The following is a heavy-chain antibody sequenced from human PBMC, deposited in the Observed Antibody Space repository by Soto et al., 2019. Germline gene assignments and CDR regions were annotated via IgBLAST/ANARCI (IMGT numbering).Heavy chain of an antibody. Sequence: EVQLLESGGGLVQPGGSLRLSCAASGLTFSSYAMSWVRQAPGKGLEWVSTISGSGGSTYYTDSVKGRFTISRDNSKNTLYLQMNSLRAEDTAVYYCANSKGYGSGPYWGQGTLVTVSS. J-gene: IGHJ4*02. CDR3: ANSKGYGSGPY. V-gene: IGHV3-23*01. CDR1: GLTFSSYA. CDR2: ISGSGGST. D-gene: IGHD3-10*01.